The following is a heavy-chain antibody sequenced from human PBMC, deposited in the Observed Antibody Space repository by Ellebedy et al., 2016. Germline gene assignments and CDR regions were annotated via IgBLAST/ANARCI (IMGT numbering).Heavy chain of an antibody. CDR1: IESFRVFW. CDR3: ASAIDY. Sequence: GESLKISXAASIESFRVFWMSWVRQVPGKGLEWVANINQDGTERYYVDSVKGRFTISRDNAKNSLFLQMNNLRSEDTAVYHCASAIDYWGQGTLVTVSS. CDR2: INQDGTER. V-gene: IGHV3-7*01. J-gene: IGHJ4*02.